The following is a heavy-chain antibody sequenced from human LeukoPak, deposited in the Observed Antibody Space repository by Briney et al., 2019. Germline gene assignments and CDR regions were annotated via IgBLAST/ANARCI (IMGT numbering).Heavy chain of an antibody. J-gene: IGHJ6*03. CDR1: GFTVSSNY. CDR2: IYYSGST. D-gene: IGHD6-19*01. V-gene: IGHV4-59*02. CDR3: ARGSVAPPWYYYYMDV. Sequence: GSLRLSCAASGFTVSSNYMSWIRQPPGKGLEWIGYIYYSGSTNYNPSLKSRVTISVDTSKNQFSLKLSSVTAADTAVYYCARGSVAPPWYYYYMDVWGKGTTVTVSS.